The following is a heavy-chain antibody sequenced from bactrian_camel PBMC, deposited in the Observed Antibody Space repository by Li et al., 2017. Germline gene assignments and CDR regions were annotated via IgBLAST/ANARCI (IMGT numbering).Heavy chain of an antibody. J-gene: IGHJ4*01. CDR2: IDRDGKT. CDR1: GYTYNRNC. CDR3: AARAYCPDTATMTRSEVYEY. D-gene: IGHD4*01. Sequence: HVQLVESGGGSVLTGGSLRLSCAASGYTYNRNCTAWFRQAPGKEREGVATIDRDGKTTYADSVKGRFTISKDNAKRTLYLQMDNLQPEDSGLYICAARAYCPDTATMTRSEVYEYWGQGTQVTVS. V-gene: IGHV3S53*01.